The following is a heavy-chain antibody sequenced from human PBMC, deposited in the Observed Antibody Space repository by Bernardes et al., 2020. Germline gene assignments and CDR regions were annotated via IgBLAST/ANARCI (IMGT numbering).Heavy chain of an antibody. CDR3: ARAILSSDEKDTAMAKRTYYFDY. CDR1: GFTCSSYA. J-gene: IGHJ4*02. Sequence: GGSLRLSCAASGFTCSSYAMSWVRQAPGKGLEWVSAISGSGGSTYYADSVKGRFTISRDNSKNQFSLKLSSVTAADTAVYYCARAILSSDEKDTAMAKRTYYFDYWGQGTLVTVSS. CDR2: ISGSGGST. V-gene: IGHV3-23*01. D-gene: IGHD5-18*01.